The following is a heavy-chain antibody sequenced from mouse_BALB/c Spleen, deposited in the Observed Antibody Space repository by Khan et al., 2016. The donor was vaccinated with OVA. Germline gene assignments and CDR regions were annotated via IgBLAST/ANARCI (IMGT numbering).Heavy chain of an antibody. D-gene: IGHD1-1*01. CDR1: GYSFTDYF. CDR3: ARKNGSDFDY. Sequence: VRLQQSGPELVKPGASVKISCKASGYSFTDYFMNWVMQSHGKSLEWIGRINPHIGETFYNQKFKGKAILTVDESSSTVHMELRSLASEDSAVYYCARKNGSDFDYWGQGITLTVSS. V-gene: IGHV1-20*02. CDR2: INPHIGET. J-gene: IGHJ2*01.